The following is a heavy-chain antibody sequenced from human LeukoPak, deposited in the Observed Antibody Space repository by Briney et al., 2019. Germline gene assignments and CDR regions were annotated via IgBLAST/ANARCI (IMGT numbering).Heavy chain of an antibody. V-gene: IGHV1-2*02. CDR3: ARGLYGSGSSKFDP. CDR1: GYTFTGYY. CDR2: INPNSGGT. Sequence: ASVKVSCKASGYTFTGYYMHWVRQAPGQGLEWMGWINPNSGGTNYAQKFQGRVTMTRDTSISTAYMELSSLRSEDTAVYYCARGLYGSGSSKFDPWGQGTLVTVSS. D-gene: IGHD3-10*01. J-gene: IGHJ5*02.